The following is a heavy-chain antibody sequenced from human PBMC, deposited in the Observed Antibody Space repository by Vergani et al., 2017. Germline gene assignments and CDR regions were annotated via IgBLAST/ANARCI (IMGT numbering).Heavy chain of an antibody. D-gene: IGHD4-17*01. CDR1: GGSVSSGSYY. CDR2: ICYSRST. V-gene: IGHV4-61*01. CDR3: ARGPTTVTFDY. Sequence: QVQLQESGPGLVKPSETLSLTCTVPGGSVSSGSYYWSWIRQPPGKGLEWIGYICYSRSTNYNPSLKSRVTISVDTSKHQFSLKLSSVTAADTAVYYCARGPTTVTFDYWGQGTLVTVSS. J-gene: IGHJ4*02.